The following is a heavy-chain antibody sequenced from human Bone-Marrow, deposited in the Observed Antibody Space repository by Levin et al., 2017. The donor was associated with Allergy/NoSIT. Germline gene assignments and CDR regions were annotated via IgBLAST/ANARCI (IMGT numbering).Heavy chain of an antibody. V-gene: IGHV4-34*01. CDR1: GGSFSGYY. CDR2: INHSGST. J-gene: IGHJ5*02. D-gene: IGHD6-6*01. CDR3: ATGHEAARPGLRFDP. Sequence: SETLSLTCAVYGGSFSGYYWSWIRQPPGKGLEWIGEINHSGSTNYNPSLKSRVTISVDTSKNQFSLKLSSVTAADTAVYYCATGHEAARPGLRFDPWGQGTLVTVSS.